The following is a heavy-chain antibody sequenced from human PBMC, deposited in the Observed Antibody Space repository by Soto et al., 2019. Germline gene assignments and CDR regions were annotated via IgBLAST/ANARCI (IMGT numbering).Heavy chain of an antibody. V-gene: IGHV3-21*01. Sequence: GGSVRLSXAASGFTFSSYSMNWVRQAPGKGLEWVSSISSSSSYIYYADSVKGRFTISRDNAKNSLYLQMNSLRAEDTAVYYCARSSTTGYYYYYYGMDVWGQGTTVTVSS. J-gene: IGHJ6*02. CDR3: ARSSTTGYYYYYYGMDV. D-gene: IGHD4-4*01. CDR1: GFTFSSYS. CDR2: ISSSSSYI.